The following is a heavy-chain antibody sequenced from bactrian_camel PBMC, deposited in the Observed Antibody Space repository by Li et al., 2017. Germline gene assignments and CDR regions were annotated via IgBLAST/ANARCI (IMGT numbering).Heavy chain of an antibody. Sequence: QLVESGGGLVQPGGSLRLSCAASGSTFSSYDMSWVRQDAVKGIEWVSAIKSGGGSTYYADSVKGRFTISRDNARRTLYLQMNNLRPEDTAMYYCAAARSLNFWHAQICKREGDFAYWGQGTQVTVS. CDR3: AAARSLNFWHAQICKREGDFAY. CDR1: GSTFSSYD. J-gene: IGHJ6*01. V-gene: IGHV3S40*01. D-gene: IGHD7*01. CDR2: IKSGGGST.